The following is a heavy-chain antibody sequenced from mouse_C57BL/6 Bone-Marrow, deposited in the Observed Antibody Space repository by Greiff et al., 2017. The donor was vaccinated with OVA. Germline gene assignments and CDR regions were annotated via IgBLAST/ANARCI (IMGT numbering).Heavy chain of an antibody. D-gene: IGHD2-10*02. CDR1: GFTFSNYW. CDR2: IRLKSDNYAT. J-gene: IGHJ3*01. CDR3: TGYGNYWFAY. Sequence: EVQRVESGGGLVQPGGSMKLSCVASGFTFSNYWMNWVRQSPEKGLEWVAQIRLKSDNYATHYAESVKGRFTISRDDSKSSVYLQMNNLRAEDTGIYYCTGYGNYWFAYWGQGTLVTVSA. V-gene: IGHV6-3*01.